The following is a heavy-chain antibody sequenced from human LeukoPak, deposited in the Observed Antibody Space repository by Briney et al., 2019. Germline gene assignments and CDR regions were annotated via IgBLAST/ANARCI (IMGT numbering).Heavy chain of an antibody. Sequence: SETLSLTCAVYGGSFSGYYWSWIRQPPGKELEWIGEINHSGSTNYNPSLKSRVTISVDTSKNQFSLKLSSVTAADTAVYYCARGRPWANIVVVPAAYGYFDYWGQGTLVTVSS. CDR1: GGSFSGYY. CDR2: INHSGST. J-gene: IGHJ4*02. CDR3: ARGRPWANIVVVPAAYGYFDY. D-gene: IGHD2-2*01. V-gene: IGHV4-34*01.